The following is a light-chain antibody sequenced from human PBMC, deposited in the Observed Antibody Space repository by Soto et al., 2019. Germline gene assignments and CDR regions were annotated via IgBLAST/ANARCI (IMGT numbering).Light chain of an antibody. CDR1: QSVSSSY. J-gene: IGKJ1*01. CDR3: QQYGSSSWT. V-gene: IGKV3-20*01. CDR2: GAS. Sequence: EIVLTQSPGTLSLSPGERATLSCRASQSVSSSYLAWYQQKPGQAPRLLIYGASSRATGIPDRFSGSGSGTDFPLTISRLEPEDFAVYDCQQYGSSSWTFGQGTKVEIK.